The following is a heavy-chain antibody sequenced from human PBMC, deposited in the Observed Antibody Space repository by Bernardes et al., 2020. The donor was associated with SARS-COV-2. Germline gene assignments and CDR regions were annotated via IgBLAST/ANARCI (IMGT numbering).Heavy chain of an antibody. CDR2: ISSSSSYI. Sequence: GGSLILSCAASGFTFSSYSMNWVRQAPGKGLEWVSSISSSSSYIYYADSVKGRFTISRDNAKNSRYLQRNSLRAEETAVYYCARDSSSAGDDACDIWGQGQMVTVSS. D-gene: IGHD6-25*01. CDR1: GFTFSSYS. V-gene: IGHV3-21*01. J-gene: IGHJ3*02. CDR3: ARDSSSAGDDACDI.